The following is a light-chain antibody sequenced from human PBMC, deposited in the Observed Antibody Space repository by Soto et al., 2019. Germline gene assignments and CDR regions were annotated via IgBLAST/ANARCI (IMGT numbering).Light chain of an antibody. V-gene: IGKV1-5*01. CDR3: QQYNTYSPRT. Sequence: IQLTQSPSTLCASVGERVTIPWQASQSLXSWFVWYEEKLGRAPRLLIXDASSLESGVPSRFSGSGYGKEFTLTISSLQPDEFATYYCQQYNTYSPRTFGGGTKVDIK. CDR1: QSLXSW. J-gene: IGKJ4*01. CDR2: DAS.